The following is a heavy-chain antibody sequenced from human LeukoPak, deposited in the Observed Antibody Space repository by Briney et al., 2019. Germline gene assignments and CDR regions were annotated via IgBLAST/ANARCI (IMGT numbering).Heavy chain of an antibody. CDR1: GFTFSTYS. CDR2: ISGSNSYI. D-gene: IGHD1-1*01. J-gene: IGHJ4*02. V-gene: IGHV3-21*01. Sequence: GSLRLSCVASGFTFSTYSMNWVRQAPGKGLEWVSSISGSNSYIFYADSVKGRFTVSRDNAKDSLYLQMNSLRAEDTAVYYCARALTTLTYEGYWGQGTLVTVSS. CDR3: ARALTTLTYEGY.